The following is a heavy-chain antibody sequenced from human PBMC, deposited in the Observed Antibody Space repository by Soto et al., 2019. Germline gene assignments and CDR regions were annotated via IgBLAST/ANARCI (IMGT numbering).Heavy chain of an antibody. CDR1: GFTFSSYA. Sequence: GGSVRLSCAASGFTFSSYAMSWVRQGPGKGLEWVSAISGSGGSTYYADSVKGRFTISRDNSKNTLYLQMNSLRAEDTAVYYCAKPALRYCSGGSCYSELYFDSWGQGTLVTVSS. CDR2: ISGSGGST. CDR3: AKPALRYCSGGSCYSELYFDS. D-gene: IGHD2-15*01. J-gene: IGHJ4*02. V-gene: IGHV3-23*01.